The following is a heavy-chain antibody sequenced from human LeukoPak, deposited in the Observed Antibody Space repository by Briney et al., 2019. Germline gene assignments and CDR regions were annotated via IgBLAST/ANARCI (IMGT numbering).Heavy chain of an antibody. D-gene: IGHD2-2*01. J-gene: IGHJ6*03. Sequence: AGGSLRLSCAASGSTFSSYAMSWVRQAAGKGLEWVSAISGSGGSTYYADSVKGRFTISRDNSKNTLYLQMNSLRAEDTAVYYCAKGPAGIYYYYYMDVWGKGTTVTVSS. CDR2: ISGSGGST. V-gene: IGHV3-23*01. CDR1: GSTFSSYA. CDR3: AKGPAGIYYYYYMDV.